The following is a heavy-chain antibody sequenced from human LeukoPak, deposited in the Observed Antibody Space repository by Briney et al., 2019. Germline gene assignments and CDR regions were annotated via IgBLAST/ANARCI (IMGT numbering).Heavy chain of an antibody. CDR3: ASSLAAAGTGGWFDP. D-gene: IGHD6-13*01. Sequence: GGSLRLSCAASGFTFSTYSMNWVRQAPGKGLEWVSSISSSISYIYYADSVKGRFTISRDNAKNSLYLQMNSLRAEDTAVYYCASSLAAAGTGGWFDPWGQGTLVTVSS. J-gene: IGHJ5*02. CDR1: GFTFSTYS. V-gene: IGHV3-21*01. CDR2: ISSSISYI.